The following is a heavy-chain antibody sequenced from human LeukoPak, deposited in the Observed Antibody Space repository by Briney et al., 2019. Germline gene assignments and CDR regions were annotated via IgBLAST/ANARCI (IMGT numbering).Heavy chain of an antibody. CDR3: ARVRGDDYGDYANWFDP. J-gene: IGHJ5*02. D-gene: IGHD4-17*01. V-gene: IGHV1-18*01. Sequence: GASVKVSCKASGYTFTSYGISWARQAPGQGLEWMGWISAYNGNTNYAQKLQGRVTMTTDTSTSTAYMELRSLRSDDTAVYYCARVRGDDYGDYANWFDPWGQGTLVTVSS. CDR2: ISAYNGNT. CDR1: GYTFTSYG.